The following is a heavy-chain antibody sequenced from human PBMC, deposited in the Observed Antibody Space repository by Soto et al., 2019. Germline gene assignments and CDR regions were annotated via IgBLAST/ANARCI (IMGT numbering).Heavy chain of an antibody. V-gene: IGHV4-59*01. J-gene: IGHJ6*04. D-gene: IGHD3-3*01. CDR2: IYYSGST. CDR3: ARLRGSADFWSGYYTGPTPRRMDV. CDR1: GGSISSYY. Sequence: SETLSLTCTVSGGSISSYYWSWIRQPPGKGLEWIGYIYYSGSTNYNPSLKSRVTISVDTSKNQFSLKLISVTAADTAVYYCARLRGSADFWSGYYTGPTPRRMDVWGKGTTVTVSS.